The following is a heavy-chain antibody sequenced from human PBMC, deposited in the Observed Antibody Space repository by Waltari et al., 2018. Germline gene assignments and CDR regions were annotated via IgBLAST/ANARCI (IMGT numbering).Heavy chain of an antibody. CDR1: GFTFSTYG. V-gene: IGHV3-23*03. J-gene: IGHJ4*02. Sequence: EVQLVESGGGLLHPGGSLRLSCAASGFTFSTYGMAWVRQAPGKWLEWVSGISSGGGPTYYADSVKGRFTISRDDSKNTLFLQMDSLRAEDTAIYYCAKDIVAAIWAFDHWGQGALVTVSS. D-gene: IGHD5-12*01. CDR3: AKDIVAAIWAFDH. CDR2: ISSGGGPT.